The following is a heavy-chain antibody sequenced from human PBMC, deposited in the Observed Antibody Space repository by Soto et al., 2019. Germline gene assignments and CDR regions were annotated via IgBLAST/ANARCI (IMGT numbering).Heavy chain of an antibody. CDR3: VRGTNSYGAVGYYRSGDFFDY. Sequence: PGGSLRLSCAASGFPLSNIVMYWVRRAPGQGLEWIAYISSSGSAIFLADSVKGRCSVSRDNRKNSLALTLDRLRGDDTALYYCVRGTNSYGAVGYYRSGDFFDYWDPGTQVTVSS. D-gene: IGHD3-10*01. V-gene: IGHV3-48*03. CDR1: GFPLSNIV. J-gene: IGHJ4*02. CDR2: ISSSGSAI.